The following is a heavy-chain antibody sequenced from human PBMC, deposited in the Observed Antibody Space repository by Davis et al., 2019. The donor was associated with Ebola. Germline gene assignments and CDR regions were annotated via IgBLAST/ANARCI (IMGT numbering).Heavy chain of an antibody. D-gene: IGHD3-9*01. V-gene: IGHV3-43*01. CDR2: ISWDGGST. CDR1: GFTFSSYE. CDR3: AKPTTYISYYFDY. J-gene: IGHJ4*02. Sequence: PGGSLRLSCAASGFTFSSYEMHWVRQAPGKGLEWVSLISWDGGSTYYADSVKGRFTISRDNSKNSLYLQMNSLRTEDTALYYCAKPTTYISYYFDYWGQGTLVTVSS.